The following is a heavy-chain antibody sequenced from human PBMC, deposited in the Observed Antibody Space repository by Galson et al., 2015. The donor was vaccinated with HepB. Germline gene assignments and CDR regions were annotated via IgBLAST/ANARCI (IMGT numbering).Heavy chain of an antibody. J-gene: IGHJ3*01. CDR1: GFGFFDYW. Sequence: SLRPSCAASGFGFFDYWMNWVRQAPGKGLQWVANIDQGGSEKYHVDSVQGRFTISRDNAKNSLYLQMNSLRAEDTAVYYCARAYCSGTNCYDRDSGYQGIAFDVWGRGTVVTVSS. D-gene: IGHD2-2*01. V-gene: IGHV3-7*01. CDR3: ARAYCSGTNCYDRDSGYQGIAFDV. CDR2: IDQGGSEK.